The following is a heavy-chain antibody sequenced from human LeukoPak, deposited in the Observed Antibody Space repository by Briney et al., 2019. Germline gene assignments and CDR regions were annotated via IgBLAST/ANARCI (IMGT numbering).Heavy chain of an antibody. Sequence: GGSLRLSCVASGFTLSDHYMDWVRQAPGKGLAWVGRTRNKANSYTTEYAASVKGRFTISRDDSKNSLYLQVNSLKTEDTAVYYCARRRYDSSGYNWDYWGQGTLVTVSS. D-gene: IGHD3-22*01. CDR1: GFTLSDHY. CDR2: TRNKANSYTT. CDR3: ARRRYDSSGYNWDY. J-gene: IGHJ4*02. V-gene: IGHV3-72*01.